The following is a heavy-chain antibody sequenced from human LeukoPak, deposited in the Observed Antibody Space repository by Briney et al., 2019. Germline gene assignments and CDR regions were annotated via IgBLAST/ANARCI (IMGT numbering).Heavy chain of an antibody. CDR2: INPSGGTT. CDR1: GYTFSTYY. Sequence: ASVKVSCKASGYTFSTYYMHWMRQAPGQGLEWVGVINPSGGTTTYSQKFQGRVTMTRDTSTSTVYMELSSLRIEDTAVYYCSRDLGGSYNDYWGQGTMVTVSS. V-gene: IGHV1-46*01. CDR3: SRDLGGSYNDY. D-gene: IGHD1-26*01. J-gene: IGHJ4*02.